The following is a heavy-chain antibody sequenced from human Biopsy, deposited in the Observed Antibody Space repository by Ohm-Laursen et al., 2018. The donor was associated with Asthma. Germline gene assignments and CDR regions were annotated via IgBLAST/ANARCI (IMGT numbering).Heavy chain of an antibody. Sequence: GTLPLTCTVSGASIRGSGSYWAWIRQAPGKGPEWIGTTHYSGSTFYKPSLRSRVTMSLDTSTNQFSLRLRSVTATDTAVYYCASPVNRAFGGYEWAAVFDYWGQGILVTVSS. J-gene: IGHJ4*02. D-gene: IGHD5-12*01. CDR1: GASIRGSGSY. CDR3: ASPVNRAFGGYEWAAVFDY. V-gene: IGHV4-39*01. CDR2: THYSGST.